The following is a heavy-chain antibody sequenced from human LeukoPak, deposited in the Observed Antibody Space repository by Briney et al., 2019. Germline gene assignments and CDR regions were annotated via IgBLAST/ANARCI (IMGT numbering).Heavy chain of an antibody. CDR2: IRSKSYGGTT. CDR1: GFIFGDYG. D-gene: IGHD3-10*01. Sequence: GGSLRLSCTASGFIFGDYGMTWFRQAPGKGLEWVGFIRSKSYGGTTEYAASVKGRFTISRDDSKNTLYLQMNSLRAEDTAVYYCARYYYGSGSYPLIEYWGQGTLVTVSS. CDR3: ARYYYGSGSYPLIEY. J-gene: IGHJ4*02. V-gene: IGHV3-49*03.